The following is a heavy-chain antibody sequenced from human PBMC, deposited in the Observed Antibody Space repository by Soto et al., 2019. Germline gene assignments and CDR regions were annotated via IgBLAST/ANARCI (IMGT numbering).Heavy chain of an antibody. V-gene: IGHV3-23*01. J-gene: IGHJ6*03. Sequence: GGSLRLSCAASGFTFSSYAMSWVRQAPGKGLEWVSAISGSGGSTYYADSRKGRFTISRDNSKNTLYLQMNSLRAEDTAVYYCAKDGASDYYYYYYMDVWGKGTTVTVSS. CDR2: ISGSGGST. CDR1: GFTFSSYA. CDR3: AKDGASDYYYYYYMDV. D-gene: IGHD3-16*01.